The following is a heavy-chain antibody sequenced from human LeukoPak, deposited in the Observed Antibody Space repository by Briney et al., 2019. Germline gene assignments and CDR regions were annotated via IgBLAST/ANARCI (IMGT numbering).Heavy chain of an antibody. CDR3: ARHEGRPQAGWFDP. V-gene: IGHV5-51*01. Sequence: GESLKISCKTSGYSFTNFWIGWVRQMPGKGLEWMGIIYPGDSDTRYSPSFQGQVTISADKSISTAYLQWSSLKASDTAMYYCARHEGRPQAGWFDPWGQGTLVTVSS. J-gene: IGHJ5*02. D-gene: IGHD6-25*01. CDR2: IYPGDSDT. CDR1: GYSFTNFW.